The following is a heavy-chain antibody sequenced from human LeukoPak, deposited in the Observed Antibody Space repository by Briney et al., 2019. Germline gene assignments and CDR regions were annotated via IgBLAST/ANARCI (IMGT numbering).Heavy chain of an antibody. CDR2: VSGGGGNT. Sequence: PGGSLRLSCAAAGFTFSNYGLSWVRQAPGKGLEWVSAVSGGGGNTYYADSVKGRFTISRDNAKNSLYLQMNSLRAEDTAVYYCASPNPRIAARPYYYYYMDVWGKGTTVTVSS. V-gene: IGHV3-23*01. D-gene: IGHD6-6*01. CDR3: ASPNPRIAARPYYYYYMDV. J-gene: IGHJ6*03. CDR1: GFTFSNYG.